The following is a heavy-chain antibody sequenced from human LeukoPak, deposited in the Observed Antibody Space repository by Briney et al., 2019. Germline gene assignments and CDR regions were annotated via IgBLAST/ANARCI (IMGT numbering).Heavy chain of an antibody. CDR2: ISAYNGNT. V-gene: IGHV1-18*01. D-gene: IGHD2-2*01. Sequence: VASVKVSCKASGYTFTSYGISWVRQAPGQGLEWMGWISAYNGNTNYAQKLQGRVTMTTDTSTSTAYMELRSLRSDDTAVYYCARSTRVVPAAMSDYWGQGTLVTVSS. CDR1: GYTFTSYG. J-gene: IGHJ4*02. CDR3: ARSTRVVPAAMSDY.